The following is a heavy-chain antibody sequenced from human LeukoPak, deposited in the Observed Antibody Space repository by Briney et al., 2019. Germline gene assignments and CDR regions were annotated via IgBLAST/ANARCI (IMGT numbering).Heavy chain of an antibody. CDR2: IYHSGST. Sequence: SETLSLTCTVSGGSISSYYWSWIRQPPGKGLEWIGEIYHSGSTNYNPSLKSRVTISVDTSKNQFSLKLSSVTAADTAVYYCARLVRPYYDILTGYYKNYYFDYWGQGTLVTVSS. CDR3: ARLVRPYYDILTGYYKNYYFDY. CDR1: GGSISSYY. J-gene: IGHJ4*02. V-gene: IGHV4-59*12. D-gene: IGHD3-9*01.